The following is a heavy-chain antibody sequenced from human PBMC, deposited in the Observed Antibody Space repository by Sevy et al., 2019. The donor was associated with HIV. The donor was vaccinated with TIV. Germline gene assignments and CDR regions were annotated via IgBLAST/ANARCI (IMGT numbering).Heavy chain of an antibody. D-gene: IGHD7-27*01. Sequence: GGSLRLSCAASGFTFSHHNMNWVRQAPGKGLEWISYISNSGSTTYFADSVRGRFTISRDNAKNSLFLEMHSLTDEDTAVYYCAREENRELGTIPLDSWGRGIQVTVSS. V-gene: IGHV3-48*02. CDR2: ISNSGSTT. J-gene: IGHJ4*02. CDR1: GFTFSHHN. CDR3: AREENRELGTIPLDS.